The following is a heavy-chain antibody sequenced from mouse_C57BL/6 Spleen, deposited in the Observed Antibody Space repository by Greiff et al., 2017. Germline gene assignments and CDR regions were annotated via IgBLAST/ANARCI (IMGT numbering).Heavy chain of an antibody. CDR3: ARRGGNFDYFDY. CDR2: ISDGGSYT. J-gene: IGHJ2*01. Sequence: EVQGVESGGGLVKPGGSLKLSCAASGFTFSSYAMSWVRQTPEQRLEWVATISDGGSYTYYPDNVKGRFTISRDNAKNNLYLQMSHLKSEDTAMYYCARRGGNFDYFDYWGQGTTLTVSS. D-gene: IGHD2-1*01. V-gene: IGHV5-4*03. CDR1: GFTFSSYA.